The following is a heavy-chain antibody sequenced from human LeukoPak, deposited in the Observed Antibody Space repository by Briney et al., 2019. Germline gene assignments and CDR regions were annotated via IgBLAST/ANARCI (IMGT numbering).Heavy chain of an antibody. CDR2: IIPILGIA. D-gene: IGHD3-10*01. CDR1: GGTFSSYA. J-gene: IGHJ3*02. V-gene: IGHV1-69*04. Sequence: SVKVSCKASGGTFSSYAISWVRQAPGQGLEWMGRIIPILGIANYAQKFQGRVTMTEDTSTDTAYMELSSLRSEDTAVYYCAAITMVRGLPSWNAFDIWGQGTMVTVSS. CDR3: AAITMVRGLPSWNAFDI.